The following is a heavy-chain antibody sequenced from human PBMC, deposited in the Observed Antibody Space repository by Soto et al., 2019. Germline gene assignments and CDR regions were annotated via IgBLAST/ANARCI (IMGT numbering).Heavy chain of an antibody. V-gene: IGHV5-51*01. D-gene: IGHD3-22*01. J-gene: IGHJ4*02. CDR1: GYSFTSYW. Sequence: KISCTGSGYSFTSYWIGWVRQMPGKGLEWMGIIYPGDSDTRYSPSFQGQVTISADKSISTAYLQWSSLKASDTAMYYCARPKRSSGYRIDYWGQGTLVTVSS. CDR2: IYPGDSDT. CDR3: ARPKRSSGYRIDY.